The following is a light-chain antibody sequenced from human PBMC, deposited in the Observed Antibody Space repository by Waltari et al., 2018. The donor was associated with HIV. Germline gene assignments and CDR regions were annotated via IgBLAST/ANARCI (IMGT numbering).Light chain of an antibody. J-gene: IGKJ5*01. Sequence: IQMTQSPSSVLASVGDRVTISCRANQGVSNWLAWYQQKPGRAPKLLIFAASNLENGVSSRFNGSGSGTDFTLTINGLQPEDFGSYYCQQANSFPITFGQGTRLEIK. CDR3: QQANSFPIT. CDR1: QGVSNW. CDR2: AAS. V-gene: IGKV1-12*01.